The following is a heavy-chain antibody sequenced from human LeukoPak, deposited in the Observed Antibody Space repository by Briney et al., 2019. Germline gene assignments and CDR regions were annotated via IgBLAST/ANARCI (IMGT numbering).Heavy chain of an antibody. Sequence: PSETLSLTCTVSGGSISSSSYYWGWIRQPPGKGLEWIGSIYYSGSSYYNPSLKSRVTISVDTSKNQFSLKLSSVTAADTAVYYCASLGLRYNWNKNDSWGQGTLVTVSS. J-gene: IGHJ4*02. D-gene: IGHD1/OR15-1a*01. CDR1: GGSISSSSYY. V-gene: IGHV4-39*07. CDR2: IYYSGSS. CDR3: ASLGLRYNWNKNDS.